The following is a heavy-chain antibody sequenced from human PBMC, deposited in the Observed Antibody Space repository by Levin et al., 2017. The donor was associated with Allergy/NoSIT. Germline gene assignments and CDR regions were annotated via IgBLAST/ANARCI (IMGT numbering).Heavy chain of an antibody. CDR1: GGSFSGYY. V-gene: IGHV4-34*01. Sequence: PSETLSLTCAVYGGSFSGYYWSWIRQPPGKGLEWIGEINHSGSTNYNPSLKSRVTISVDTSKNQFSLKLSSVTAADTAVYYCARGRVGYCSGGSCFPFDYWGQGTLVTVSS. CDR3: ARGRVGYCSGGSCFPFDY. D-gene: IGHD2-15*01. J-gene: IGHJ4*02. CDR2: INHSGST.